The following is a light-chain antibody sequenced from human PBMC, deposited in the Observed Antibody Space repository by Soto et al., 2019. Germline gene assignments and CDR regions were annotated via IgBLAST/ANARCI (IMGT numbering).Light chain of an antibody. CDR1: QGISTY. CDR3: QLYDTYPWT. CDR2: AAS. Sequence: AIRMTQSPSSFSASTGDRVTITCRASQGISTYLAWYQQKPGKAPKLLMYAASTLQSGVPSRFSGSGSGTDFTLTISCLQSEDFATYYCQLYDTYPWTFGQGTKVEIK. V-gene: IGKV1-8*01. J-gene: IGKJ1*01.